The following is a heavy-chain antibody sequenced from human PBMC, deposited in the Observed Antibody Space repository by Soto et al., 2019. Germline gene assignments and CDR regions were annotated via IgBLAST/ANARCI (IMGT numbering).Heavy chain of an antibody. CDR2: VHSSGTT. CDR3: AKEGSGGSNWFDP. D-gene: IGHD1-26*01. J-gene: IGHJ5*02. Sequence: QVQLQESGPGLVKPSETLSLTCTVSGDSINDYYWSWMRQAAGKAVEWIGRVHSSGTTNYNPSFKTRVTMSADTSKNQVSLKLRSVTAADTAVYYCAKEGSGGSNWFDPWGPGTNVTVSS. CDR1: GDSINDYY. V-gene: IGHV4-4*07.